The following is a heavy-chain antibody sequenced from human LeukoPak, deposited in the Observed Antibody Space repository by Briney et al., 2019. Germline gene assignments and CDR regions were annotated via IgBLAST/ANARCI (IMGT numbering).Heavy chain of an antibody. Sequence: SGPTLVKPTQTLTLTCTFSGFSLSTSGVGVGWIRQPPEKALEWLALIYGNDDKRYSPSLKSTFIISKDTSKNQVVLTMTNMDPVETATYYRSSRVGIRGLFGSWGQGILVTVSS. CDR3: SSRVGIRGLFGS. D-gene: IGHD2-21*01. CDR1: GFSLSTSGVG. CDR2: IYGNDDK. V-gene: IGHV2-5*01. J-gene: IGHJ5*01.